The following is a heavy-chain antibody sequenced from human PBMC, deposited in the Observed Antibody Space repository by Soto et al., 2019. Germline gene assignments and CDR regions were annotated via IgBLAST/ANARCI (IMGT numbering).Heavy chain of an antibody. Sequence: QVQLVQSGAEVKKPGSSVKVSCKASGYTITSYGISWVRQAPGQGLEWMGWISAYNGNTNYAQKLQGRVTMTTDTSTSTAYMELRSLRSDDTAVYYCARDQYSSSWYTYSSGWLDSWGQGTLVTVSS. D-gene: IGHD6-13*01. V-gene: IGHV1-18*01. CDR3: ARDQYSSSWYTYSSGWLDS. CDR2: ISAYNGNT. J-gene: IGHJ5*01. CDR1: GYTITSYG.